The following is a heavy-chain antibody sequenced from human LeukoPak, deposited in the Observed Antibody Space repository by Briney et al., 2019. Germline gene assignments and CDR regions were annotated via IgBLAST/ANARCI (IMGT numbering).Heavy chain of an antibody. CDR3: ARDTYCYNNYTSWSDAFDI. Sequence: SETLSLTCTVSGGSISSSSYYWGWIRQPPGKGLEWIGSIYYSGSTNYNPSLKSRVAMSVDTSKNQFSLKLSSVTAADTAVYYCARDTYCYNNYTSWSDAFDIWGQGTMVTVSS. V-gene: IGHV4-39*07. D-gene: IGHD2-21*01. CDR2: IYYSGST. CDR1: GGSISSSSYY. J-gene: IGHJ3*02.